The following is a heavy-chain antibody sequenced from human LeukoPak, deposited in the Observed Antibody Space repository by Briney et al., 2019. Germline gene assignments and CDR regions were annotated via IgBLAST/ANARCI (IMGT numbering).Heavy chain of an antibody. CDR3: ARVPYSSGSSADY. CDR1: GFTFSDYY. Sequence: GGSLRLSCAASGFTFSDYYMSWIRQAPGKGLEWVSYISSSDTYTNYADSVKGRFTISRDNAKNSLYLQMNSLRAEDTAVYYCARVPYSSGSSADYWGQGTLVTVSS. V-gene: IGHV3-11*06. J-gene: IGHJ4*02. D-gene: IGHD6-19*01. CDR2: ISSSDTYT.